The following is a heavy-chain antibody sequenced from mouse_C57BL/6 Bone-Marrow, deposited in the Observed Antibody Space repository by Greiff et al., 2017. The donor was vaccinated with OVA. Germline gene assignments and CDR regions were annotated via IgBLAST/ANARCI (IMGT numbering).Heavy chain of an antibody. D-gene: IGHD2-13*01. Sequence: QVQLQQPGAELVMPGASVKLSCKASGYTFTSYWMHWVKQRPGQGLAWIGEIDPSDSYTNYNQKLKGKSTLTVDKSSSTAYMQLSSLTSEDSAVYYCARRDYSWFAYWGQGTLVTVSA. J-gene: IGHJ3*01. CDR3: ARRDYSWFAY. CDR2: IDPSDSYT. V-gene: IGHV1-69*01. CDR1: GYTFTSYW.